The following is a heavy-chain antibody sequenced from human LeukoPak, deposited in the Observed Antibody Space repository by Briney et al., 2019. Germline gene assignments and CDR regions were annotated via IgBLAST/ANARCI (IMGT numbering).Heavy chain of an antibody. CDR2: IYSDGAT. Sequence: GGSLRLSCAASEFSVSSNYMNWVRQAPGKGLEWVSVIYSDGATFYADSAKGRFTISRDSSSKTLFAQMNSLKPEETGVYYWGGESGLRNGVDVWGLGTTVTVSS. CDR1: EFSVSSNY. J-gene: IGHJ6*02. V-gene: IGHV3-66*02. D-gene: IGHD2-8*01. CDR3: GGESGLRNGVDV.